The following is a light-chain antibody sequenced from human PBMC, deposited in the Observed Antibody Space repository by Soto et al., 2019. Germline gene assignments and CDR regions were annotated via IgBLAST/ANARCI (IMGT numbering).Light chain of an antibody. J-gene: IGKJ2*01. CDR3: QQSYSSPPAYT. CDR1: QSISTY. CDR2: AAS. Sequence: DIQMTQSPSSLSASVGDRVTITCRASQSISTYLNWYQQKPGKAPNLLIYAASNLQSGVPSRFSGSGSRTHFTLTIDSLQPGDSATYFCQQSYSSPPAYTFGQGTTLEIK. V-gene: IGKV1-39*01.